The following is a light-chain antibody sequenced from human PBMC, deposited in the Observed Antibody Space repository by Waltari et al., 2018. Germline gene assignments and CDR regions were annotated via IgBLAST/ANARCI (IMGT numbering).Light chain of an antibody. J-gene: IGKJ2*01. V-gene: IGKV2-28*01. CDR2: LVS. CDR1: QSLLHSNGYNY. CDR3: MQALQTPRT. Sequence: EIVLTQSPLSLPVTPVEPASISCRSSQSLLHSNGYNYLDWYLQKPGQSPQLLIYLVSTRVSGVPDRFSGSGSGTDFTLKINRVEAEDVGVYYCMQALQTPRTFGQGTKLEIK.